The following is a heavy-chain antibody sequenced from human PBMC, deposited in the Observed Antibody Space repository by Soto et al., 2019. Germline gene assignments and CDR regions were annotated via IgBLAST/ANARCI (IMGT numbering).Heavy chain of an antibody. CDR3: VTYGSGTYKPTTFDY. V-gene: IGHV4-31*03. Sequence: QVQLQESGPGLVKSSQTLSLTCTVSGGSISSGVYYWSWIRQHPGKGLEWIGYIFYSGSTYYNPSLKSRVTISVDTSKNQFSLKLSSVTAADTAVYYCVTYGSGTYKPTTFDYWGQGTLVTVSS. J-gene: IGHJ4*02. CDR1: GGSISSGVYY. D-gene: IGHD3-10*01. CDR2: IFYSGST.